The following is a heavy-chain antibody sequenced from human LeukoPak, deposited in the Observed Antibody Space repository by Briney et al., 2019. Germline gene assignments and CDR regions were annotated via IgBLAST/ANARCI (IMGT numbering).Heavy chain of an antibody. J-gene: IGHJ4*02. CDR2: IASDGSKI. Sequence: GGSLRLSCAAAGFTFSTYGVQWVRQAPGKGLEWVAFIASDGSKIYYADSVKGRFTISRDNSKSTLYLQMNSLRAEDTAVYYCAKGASITMVRGAFDYWGQGTLVTVSS. CDR3: AKGASITMVRGAFDY. CDR1: GFTFSTYG. V-gene: IGHV3-30*02. D-gene: IGHD3-10*01.